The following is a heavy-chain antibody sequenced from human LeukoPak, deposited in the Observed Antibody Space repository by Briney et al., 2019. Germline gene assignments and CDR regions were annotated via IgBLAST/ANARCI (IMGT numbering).Heavy chain of an antibody. V-gene: IGHV3-74*01. Sequence: GGSLRLSCAASGFTFSSYWMHWVRQAPGKGLVWVSRINSDGSSTSYADSVKGRFTISRDNAKNTLYLQMSSLRAEDTAVYYCAREGPSYYYYGMDVWGQGTTVTVSS. J-gene: IGHJ6*02. CDR1: GFTFSSYW. CDR2: INSDGSST. CDR3: AREGPSYYYYGMDV.